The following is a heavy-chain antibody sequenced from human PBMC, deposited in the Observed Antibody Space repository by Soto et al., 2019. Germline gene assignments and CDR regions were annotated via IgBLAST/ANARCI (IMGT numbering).Heavy chain of an antibody. D-gene: IGHD2-2*01. CDR2: IYYSGST. CDR1: GGSISSSSYY. CDR3: ASLPGGYCSCTSCGDPPNWFHP. Sequence: SETLSLTCTVSGGSISSSSYYWGCIRQPPGKGLEWIGSIYYSGSTYYNPSLKSRVTISVDTSKNQFSLKLSSVTAADTAVYYCASLPGGYCSCTSCGDPPNWFHPWGQGTLVTSPQ. J-gene: IGHJ5*02. V-gene: IGHV4-39*01.